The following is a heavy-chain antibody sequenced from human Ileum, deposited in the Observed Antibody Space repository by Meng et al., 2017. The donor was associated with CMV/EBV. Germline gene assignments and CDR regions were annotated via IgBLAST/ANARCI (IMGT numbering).Heavy chain of an antibody. CDR3: ARPVYYDSSGYKY. CDR2: ISYDGSNK. D-gene: IGHD3-22*01. J-gene: IGHJ4*02. CDR1: GFTFSSYA. V-gene: IGHV3-30-3*01. Sequence: GESLKISCAASGFTFSSYAMHWVRQAPGKGLEWVAVISYDGSNKYYADSVKGRFTISRDNSKNTLYLQMNSLRAEDTAVYYCARPVYYDSSGYKYWGQGTQVTVSS.